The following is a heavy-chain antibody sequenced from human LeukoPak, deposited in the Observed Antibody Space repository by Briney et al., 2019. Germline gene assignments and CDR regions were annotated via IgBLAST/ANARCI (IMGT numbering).Heavy chain of an antibody. CDR3: AADYPPYYDIFDY. D-gene: IGHD3-9*01. Sequence: SETLSLTCSVSGGSVSSAMHYWGWIRQPPGKGLEWIGSVFYRGSSYYNPSLKSRVSVSLDTSKNLFSLKLSSVTAADTAVYYCAADYPPYYDIFDYWGQGALVTVSS. CDR2: VFYRGSS. J-gene: IGHJ4*02. CDR1: GGSVSSAMHY. V-gene: IGHV4-39*07.